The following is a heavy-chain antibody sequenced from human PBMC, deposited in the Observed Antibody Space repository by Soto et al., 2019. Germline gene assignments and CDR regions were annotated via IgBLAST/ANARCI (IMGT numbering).Heavy chain of an antibody. CDR1: GGSISAYY. Sequence: SETLSLTCSVSGGSISAYYLSWIRQPPGKGLECIGYVYYSGSTSYTPSLKSRVIISVDTPKNQFSLRLSSVTAADTAVYYCARARYGDFYYYTMDVWGQGTTVTVSS. V-gene: IGHV4-59*12. CDR3: ARARYGDFYYYTMDV. D-gene: IGHD4-17*01. CDR2: VYYSGST. J-gene: IGHJ6*02.